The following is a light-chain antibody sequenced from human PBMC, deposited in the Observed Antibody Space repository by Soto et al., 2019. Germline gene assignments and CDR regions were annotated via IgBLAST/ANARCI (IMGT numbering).Light chain of an antibody. Sequence: QPALTQPPSASGSPGQSVIISCTGTSSDVGGYNYVSWYQQHPGKAPKLIIYEVTKRPSGVPYRFSGSKSGNTASLTVSGLQTEDEADYYCSSYGGFNNVLFGGGTKVTVL. J-gene: IGLJ2*01. CDR2: EVT. CDR1: SSDVGGYNY. CDR3: SSYGGFNNVL. V-gene: IGLV2-8*01.